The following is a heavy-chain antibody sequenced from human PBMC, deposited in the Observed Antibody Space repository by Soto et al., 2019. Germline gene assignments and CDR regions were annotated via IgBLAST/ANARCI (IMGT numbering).Heavy chain of an antibody. CDR1: GFTFSSYS. CDR3: ARDDVSSGWFN. V-gene: IGHV3-21*01. Sequence: LSLTCAASGFTFSSYSMNWVRQAPGKGLEWVSSISSSSSYIYYADSVKGRFTISRDNAKNSLYLQMNSLRAEDTAVYYCARDDVSSGWFNWGQGTLVTVSS. J-gene: IGHJ4*02. CDR2: ISSSSSYI. D-gene: IGHD6-19*01.